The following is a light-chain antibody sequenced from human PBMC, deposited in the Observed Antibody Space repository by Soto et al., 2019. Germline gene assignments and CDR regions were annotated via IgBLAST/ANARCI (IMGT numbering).Light chain of an antibody. J-gene: IGKJ5*01. CDR3: QQSFSTPT. CDR2: SAS. CDR1: QRINIY. Sequence: DIQMTQSPSSLSTSIGDRVTITCRASQRINIYLNWYRQKPGKAPQLLIYSASNLQSGVPSRFSGSGSGTDFTLTIRGLQSEDVATYYCQQSFSTPTFGQGTRLEIK. V-gene: IGKV1-39*01.